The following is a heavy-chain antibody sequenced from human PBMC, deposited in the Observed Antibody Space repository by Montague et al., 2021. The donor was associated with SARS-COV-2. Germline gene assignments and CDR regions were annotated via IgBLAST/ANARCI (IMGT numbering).Heavy chain of an antibody. V-gene: IGHV4-61*02. CDR3: AREAGITIFGVAPAGYYYYMDV. D-gene: IGHD3-3*01. Sequence: TLSLTCTVSGGSISSSSYYWGWIRQPAGKGLEWIGRIYTSGXTXYXXXXKXRVTMSVDTSKNQFSLKLSSVTAADTAVYYCAREAGITIFGVAPAGYYYYMDVWGKGTTVTVSS. CDR2: IYTSGXT. J-gene: IGHJ6*03. CDR1: GGSISSSSYY.